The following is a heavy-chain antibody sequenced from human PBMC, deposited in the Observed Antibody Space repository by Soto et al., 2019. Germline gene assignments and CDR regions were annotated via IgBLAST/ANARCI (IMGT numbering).Heavy chain of an antibody. CDR1: GFTFSSYG. J-gene: IGHJ4*02. V-gene: IGHV3-30*03. CDR2: ISYDGSNK. D-gene: IGHD2-2*01. CDR3: ARGPRGLYHHDY. Sequence: GGSLRLSCAASGFTFSSYGMHWVRQAPGKGLEWVAGISYDGSNKYYADSVKGRFTISRDNAKNTLYLQMNSLRVDDTAVYYCARGPRGLYHHDYWGQGALVTVSS.